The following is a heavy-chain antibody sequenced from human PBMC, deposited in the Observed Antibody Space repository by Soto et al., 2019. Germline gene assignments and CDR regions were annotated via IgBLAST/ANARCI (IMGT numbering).Heavy chain of an antibody. J-gene: IGHJ6*02. CDR2: IIPIFGTA. CDR3: ARSYDSSGYYYGDYYYYGMDV. Sequence: GASVKVSCKASGGTFSSYAVSWLRQAPGQGLEWMGGIIPIFGTANYAQKFQGRVTITADESTSTAYMELSSLRSEDTAVYYCARSYDSSGYYYGDYYYYGMDVWGQGTTVTVSS. V-gene: IGHV1-69*13. CDR1: GGTFSSYA. D-gene: IGHD3-22*01.